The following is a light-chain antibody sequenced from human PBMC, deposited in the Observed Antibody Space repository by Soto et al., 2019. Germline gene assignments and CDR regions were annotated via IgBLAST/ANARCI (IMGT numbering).Light chain of an antibody. CDR2: AAS. CDR3: QQLNSYPLP. CDR1: QGISSY. V-gene: IGKV1-9*01. Sequence: DIQLTQSPSFLSASVGDRVTITCRASQGISSYLAWYQQKPGKAPKLMIYAASTLQCGVPSRFSGSGSGTEFTLTISNLQPEDFATYYCQQLNSYPLPFGGGTKV. J-gene: IGKJ4*01.